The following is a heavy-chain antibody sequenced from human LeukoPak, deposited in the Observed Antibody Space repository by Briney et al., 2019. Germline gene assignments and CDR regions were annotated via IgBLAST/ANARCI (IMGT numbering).Heavy chain of an antibody. J-gene: IGHJ3*02. CDR2: ISSSSSYI. D-gene: IGHD5-12*01. CDR3: ASIVATITDAFDI. V-gene: IGHV3-21*01. CDR1: GFTFSSYS. Sequence: GGSLRVSCAASGFTFSSYSMNWVRQAPGKGLEWVSSISSSSSYIYYADSVKGRFTISRDNAKNSLYLQMNSLRAEDTAVYYCASIVATITDAFDIWGQGTMVTVSS.